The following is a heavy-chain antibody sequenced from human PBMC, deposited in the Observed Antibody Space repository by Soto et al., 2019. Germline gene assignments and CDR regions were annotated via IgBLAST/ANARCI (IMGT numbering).Heavy chain of an antibody. Sequence: GASVKVSCKASGYTFTSYYMHWVRQAPGQGLEWMGIINPSGGSTSYAQKFQGRVTMTRDTSISTAYMELSSLRSEDTAVYYCATTRAYYGDSHLHFDYSGQGTLVTVSS. D-gene: IGHD4-17*01. CDR1: GYTFTSYY. V-gene: IGHV1-46*01. CDR3: ATTRAYYGDSHLHFDY. CDR2: INPSGGST. J-gene: IGHJ4*02.